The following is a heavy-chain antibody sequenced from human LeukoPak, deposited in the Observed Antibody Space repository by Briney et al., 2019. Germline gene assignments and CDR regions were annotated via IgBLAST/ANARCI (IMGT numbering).Heavy chain of an antibody. J-gene: IGHJ4*02. CDR2: NNPNSGST. V-gene: IGHV1-2*02. CDR3: ALQHSSSWYAYFDY. Sequence: AASVKVSCNTSGYTFTGQYMHWVRQAPGQGLEWMGWNNPNSGSTNYAQKFQGRVTMTRDTSISTAYMELSRLRSDDTAVYYCALQHSSSWYAYFDYWGQGTLVTVSS. CDR1: GYTFTGQY. D-gene: IGHD6-13*01.